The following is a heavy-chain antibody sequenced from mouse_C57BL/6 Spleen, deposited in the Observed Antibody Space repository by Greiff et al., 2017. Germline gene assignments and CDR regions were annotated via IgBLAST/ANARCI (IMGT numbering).Heavy chain of an antibody. V-gene: IGHV1-42*01. CDR2: INPSTGGT. Sequence: VQLQQSGPELVKPGASVKISCKASGYSFTGYYMNWVKQSPEKSLEWIGEINPSTGGTTYNQKFKAKATLTVDKSSSTAYMQLKSLTSEDSAVYYCARGSSGYVGCAYWGQGTLVTVSA. CDR1: GYSFTGYY. CDR3: ARGSSGYVGCAY. J-gene: IGHJ3*01. D-gene: IGHD3-2*02.